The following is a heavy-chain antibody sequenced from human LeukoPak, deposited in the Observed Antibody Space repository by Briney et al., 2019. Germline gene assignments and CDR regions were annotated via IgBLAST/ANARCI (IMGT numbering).Heavy chain of an antibody. V-gene: IGHV3-9*01. CDR1: GFIFNNYA. D-gene: IGHD6-6*01. J-gene: IGHJ3*01. Sequence: GGSLRLSCAGSGFIFNNYAMHWVRQPPGKGLEWVSGISWNSGTIDYADSVRGRFTISRDDAKNSLYLQMDSLRVEDTAVYYCARSSYSSSSSVWGQGTMVTVSS. CDR3: ARSSYSSSSSV. CDR2: ISWNSGTI.